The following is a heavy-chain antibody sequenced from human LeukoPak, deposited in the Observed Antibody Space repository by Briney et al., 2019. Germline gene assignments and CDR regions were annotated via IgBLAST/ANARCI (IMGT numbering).Heavy chain of an antibody. J-gene: IGHJ6*02. CDR3: AKDISRGGYGSGWSYSYYYYGMDV. CDR1: GFTFDDYA. Sequence: PGRSLRLSCAASGFTFDDYAMHWVRQAPGKGLEWVSGISWNSGSIGYADSVKGRFTISRDNAKNSLYLQMDSLRAEDTALYYCAKDISRGGYGSGWSYSYYYYGMDVWGQGTTVTVSS. V-gene: IGHV3-9*01. CDR2: ISWNSGSI. D-gene: IGHD6-19*01.